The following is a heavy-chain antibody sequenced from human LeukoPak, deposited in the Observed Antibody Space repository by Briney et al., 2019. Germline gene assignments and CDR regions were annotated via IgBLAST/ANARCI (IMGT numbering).Heavy chain of an antibody. CDR3: ARDWLQGSSGWY. CDR2: ISSSSSYI. J-gene: IGHJ4*02. CDR1: GFTFSSYS. D-gene: IGHD6-19*01. V-gene: IGHV3-21*01. Sequence: KPGRSLRLSCAASGFTFSSYSMNWVRQAPGKGLEWVSSISSSSSYIYYADSVKGRFTISRDNAKNSLYLQMNSLRAEDTAVYYCARDWLQGSSGWYWGQGTLVTVSS.